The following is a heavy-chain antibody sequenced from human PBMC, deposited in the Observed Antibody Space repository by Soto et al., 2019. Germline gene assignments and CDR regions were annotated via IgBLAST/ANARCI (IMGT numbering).Heavy chain of an antibody. Sequence: QVQLQQWGAGLLKPSETLSLICAVYGGSFRGYYWSWIRQPPGKGLEWIGEINHSGSTNYNPSLTSRVPISVDTSKNQFSRKLSSVPAADSAVFYCARGGRVSEQLVRGPNTYRRHFDYWGQGTLVTVSS. J-gene: IGHJ4*02. D-gene: IGHD6-6*01. CDR2: INHSGST. CDR1: GGSFRGYY. CDR3: ARGGRVSEQLVRGPNTYRRHFDY. V-gene: IGHV4-34*01.